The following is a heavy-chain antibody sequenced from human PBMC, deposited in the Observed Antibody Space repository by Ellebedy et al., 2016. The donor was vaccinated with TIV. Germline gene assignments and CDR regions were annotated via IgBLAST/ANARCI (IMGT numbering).Heavy chain of an antibody. CDR2: IYYRGST. V-gene: IGHV4-39*07. J-gene: IGHJ4*02. Sequence: MPSETLSLTCTVSGGSISSSVYYWGWTRKPPGKGLEWIGSIYYRGSTYYNPSLKSRVPISIDTSKNQFSLKLGSVTAADTALYYCARDVVRPRKNFYGSGRNFDCWGQGALVTVSS. CDR3: ARDVVRPRKNFYGSGRNFDC. D-gene: IGHD3-10*01. CDR1: GGSISSSVYY.